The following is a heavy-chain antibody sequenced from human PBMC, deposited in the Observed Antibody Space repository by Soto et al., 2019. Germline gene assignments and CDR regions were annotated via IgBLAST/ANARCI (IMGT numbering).Heavy chain of an antibody. D-gene: IGHD3-16*02. CDR1: GFTFSSYS. CDR3: ARGPYDYVWGSDPPHFDY. CDR2: ISSSSSAI. V-gene: IGHV3-48*01. Sequence: GGSLRLSCAASGFTFSSYSMNWGRQAPGKGLEWVSYISSSSSAIYYADSVKGRFTISRDNAKNSLYLQMNSLRAEDTAVYYCARGPYDYVWGSDPPHFDYWGQGTLVTVSS. J-gene: IGHJ4*02.